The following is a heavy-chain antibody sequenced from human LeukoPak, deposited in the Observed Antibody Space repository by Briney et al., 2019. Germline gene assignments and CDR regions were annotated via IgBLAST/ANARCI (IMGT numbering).Heavy chain of an antibody. Sequence: GGSLRLSCAASGFTVSSNYMSWVRQAPGKGLEWVSVIYSGGSTYYADSVKGRFTISRDNSKNTLYLQMNSLRAEDTAVYYCARDPGVTAVDYYYYGMDVWGQGTTVTVSS. J-gene: IGHJ6*02. CDR3: ARDPGVTAVDYYYYGMDV. V-gene: IGHV3-53*05. CDR1: GFTVSSNY. D-gene: IGHD2-21*02. CDR2: IYSGGST.